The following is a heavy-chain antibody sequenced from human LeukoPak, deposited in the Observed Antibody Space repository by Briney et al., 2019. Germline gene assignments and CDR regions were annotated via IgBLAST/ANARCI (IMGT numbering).Heavy chain of an antibody. CDR3: ARDPRAVGD. Sequence: SGGSLSHSCAASGFTFSSYEMNWVRQAPGKGLEWVSYISSSGTIIYYADSVEGRFTISRDNAKNSLYLQMNSLRDEDTAVYYCARDPRAVGDWGENPLVTVSS. V-gene: IGHV3-48*03. J-gene: IGHJ1*01. D-gene: IGHD2-15*01. CDR1: GFTFSSYE. CDR2: ISSSGTII.